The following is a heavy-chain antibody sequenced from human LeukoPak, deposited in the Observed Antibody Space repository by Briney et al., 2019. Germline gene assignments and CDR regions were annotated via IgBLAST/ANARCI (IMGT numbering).Heavy chain of an antibody. CDR1: GVTFSSDA. CDR3: ARDSAYFDWLPVYYYYYYMDV. CDR2: ISYDGNNK. J-gene: IGHJ6*03. V-gene: IGHV3-30*04. D-gene: IGHD3-9*01. Sequence: GRSLRLSCAASGVTFSSDAMHWVRQAQGKGLGWVAVISYDGNNKYYEDSVKRRFTIFRDNSKKTQYLQMNSLRAADTAVYYCARDSAYFDWLPVYYYYYYMDVWGKGTTVSVSS.